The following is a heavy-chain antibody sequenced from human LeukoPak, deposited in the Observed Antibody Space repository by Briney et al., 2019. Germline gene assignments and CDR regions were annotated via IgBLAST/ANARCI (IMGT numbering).Heavy chain of an antibody. CDR1: GGSISSSSYY. CDR3: ARIPTVTFFDY. D-gene: IGHD4-17*01. V-gene: IGHV4-39*07. J-gene: IGHJ4*02. Sequence: SETLSLTCTVSGGSISSSSYYRGRIRQPPGKGLEWIGSIYYSESTYQNPSLKSRVTISVDTSKNQFSLKLSSVTAADTAVYYCARIPTVTFFDYWGQGTLVTVSS. CDR2: IYYSEST.